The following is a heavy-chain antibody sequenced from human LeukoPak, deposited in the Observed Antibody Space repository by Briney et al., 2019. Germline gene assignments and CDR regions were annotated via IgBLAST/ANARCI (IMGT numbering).Heavy chain of an antibody. J-gene: IGHJ6*03. D-gene: IGHD6-6*01. CDR2: IIPIFGTA. Sequence: ASVKVSCKASGGTFSSYAISWVRQAPGQGLEWMGGIIPIFGTANYAQKFQGRVTITTDKSTSTAYMELSSLRSEDTAVYYCARVVSIAARPYYYYYYMDVWGKGTTVTVSS. V-gene: IGHV1-69*05. CDR1: GGTFSSYA. CDR3: ARVVSIAARPYYYYYYMDV.